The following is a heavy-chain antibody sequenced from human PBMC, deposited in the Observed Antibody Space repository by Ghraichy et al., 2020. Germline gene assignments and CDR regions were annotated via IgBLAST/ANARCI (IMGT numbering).Heavy chain of an antibody. J-gene: IGHJ5*02. D-gene: IGHD4-17*01. CDR3: AKLGSTVTTRNNWFDP. CDR2: ISGSGGST. Sequence: GGSLRLSCAASGFTFSSYAMSWVRQAPGKGLEWVSAISGSGGSTYYADSVKGRFTISRDNSKNTLYLQMNSLRAEDTAVYYCAKLGSTVTTRNNWFDPWGQGTLVTVSS. CDR1: GFTFSSYA. V-gene: IGHV3-23*01.